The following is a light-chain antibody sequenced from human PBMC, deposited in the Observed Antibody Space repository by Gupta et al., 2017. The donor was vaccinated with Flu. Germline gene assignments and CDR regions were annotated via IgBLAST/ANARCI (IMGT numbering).Light chain of an antibody. CDR3: HQHYNRPET. J-gene: IGKJ4*02. Sequence: PATLSLSPGERATLSCRASQSISSYLAWYQQKPGQAPRLLIYGASNRSTGIPARFSGSWSGTEFTLAINSLQSEDFAVYYCHQHYNRPETFGGGTKVEIK. CDR2: GAS. CDR1: QSISSY. V-gene: IGKV3D-15*01.